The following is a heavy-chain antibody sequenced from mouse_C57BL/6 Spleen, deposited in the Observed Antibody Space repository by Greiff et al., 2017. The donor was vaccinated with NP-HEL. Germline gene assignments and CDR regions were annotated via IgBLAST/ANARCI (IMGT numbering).Heavy chain of an antibody. J-gene: IGHJ2*01. CDR2: INPSNGGT. Sequence: QVQLKQPGTELVKPGASVKLSCKASGYTFTSYWMHWVKQRPGQGLEWIGNINPSNGGTNYNEKFKSKATLTVDKSSSTAYMQLSSLTSEDSAVYYCARSRAGLGPFDYWGQGTTLTVSS. D-gene: IGHD4-1*01. CDR1: GYTFTSYW. CDR3: ARSRAGLGPFDY. V-gene: IGHV1-53*01.